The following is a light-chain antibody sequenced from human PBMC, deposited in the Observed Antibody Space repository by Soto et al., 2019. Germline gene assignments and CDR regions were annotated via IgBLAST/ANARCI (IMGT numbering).Light chain of an antibody. J-gene: IGLJ1*01. V-gene: IGLV2-14*01. Sequence: QSALTQPASVSGSPGQSITISCTGTSSDVGGYNYVSWYQQHPGKAPKLMIFEVNNRPSGVSNRFSGSKSGNTASLTISGLQADDEADYYCSSYTSSNTLPFGTGTKLTVL. CDR2: EVN. CDR3: SSYTSSNTLP. CDR1: SSDVGGYNY.